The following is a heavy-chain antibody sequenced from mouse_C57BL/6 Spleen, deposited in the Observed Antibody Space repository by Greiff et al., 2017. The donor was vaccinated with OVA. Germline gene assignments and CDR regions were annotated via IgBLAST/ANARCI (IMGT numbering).Heavy chain of an antibody. J-gene: IGHJ4*01. D-gene: IGHD2-3*01. Sequence: QVQLKESGAELVRPGASVKLSCTASGYTFTDYYINWVKQRPGQGLEWIARIYPGSGNTYYNEKFKGKATLTAEKSSSTAYMQLSSLTSEDSAVYFCALDGYYVQYYAMDYWGQGTSVTVSS. V-gene: IGHV1-76*01. CDR3: ALDGYYVQYYAMDY. CDR1: GYTFTDYY. CDR2: IYPGSGNT.